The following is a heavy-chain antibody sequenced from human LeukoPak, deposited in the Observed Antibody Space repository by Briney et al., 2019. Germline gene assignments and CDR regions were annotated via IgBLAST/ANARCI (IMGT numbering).Heavy chain of an antibody. Sequence: GESLKTSCKGSGYSFTSYWIGWVRQMPGKGLEWMGIIYPGDSDTRYSPSFQGQVTISADKSISTAYLQWSSLKASDTAMYYCARQTRVWFGELSGLVDWFDPWGQGTLVTVSS. CDR2: IYPGDSDT. CDR3: ARQTRVWFGELSGLVDWFDP. CDR1: GYSFTSYW. J-gene: IGHJ5*02. D-gene: IGHD3-10*01. V-gene: IGHV5-51*01.